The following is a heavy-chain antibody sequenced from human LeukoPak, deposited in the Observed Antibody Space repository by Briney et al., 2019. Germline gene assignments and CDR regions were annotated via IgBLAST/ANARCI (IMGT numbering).Heavy chain of an antibody. Sequence: GGSLRLSCTASEFTVSNNYMTWVRQAPGKGLEWVSVIYRDGNTYYADTVEGRFTISRDNSKNTLYLQMDSLRAEDTAVYYCAAQALAGKGNYFDPWGQGTLVTVSS. J-gene: IGHJ5*02. CDR3: AAQALAGKGNYFDP. V-gene: IGHV3-53*01. CDR2: IYRDGNT. D-gene: IGHD6-19*01. CDR1: EFTVSNNY.